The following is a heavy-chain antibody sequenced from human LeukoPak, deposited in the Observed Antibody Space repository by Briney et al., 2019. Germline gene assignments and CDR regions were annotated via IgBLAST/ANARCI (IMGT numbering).Heavy chain of an antibody. CDR2: ISGSGGST. CDR3: ANSLVPDGIDY. J-gene: IGHJ4*02. V-gene: IGHV3-23*01. Sequence: GGSLGLSCAASGFTFSSYAMSWVRQAPGKGLEWVSAISGSGGSTYYADSVKGRFTISRDNSKNTLYLQMNSLRAEDTAVYYCANSLVPDGIDYWGQGTLVTVSS. CDR1: GFTFSSYA.